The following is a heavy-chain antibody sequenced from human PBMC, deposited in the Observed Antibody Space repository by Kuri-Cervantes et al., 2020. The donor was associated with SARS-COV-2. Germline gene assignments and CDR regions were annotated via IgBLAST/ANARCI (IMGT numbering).Heavy chain of an antibody. V-gene: IGHV4-39*07. CDR1: GCSISSNSYY. J-gene: IGHJ4*02. CDR2: IYYSGSN. CDR3: APRSYGRFDY. D-gene: IGHD5-18*01. Sequence: AGTRSLTCTVSGCSISSNSYYWGWIRQPPGKGLEWIRSIYYSGSNYYNPSLKSRVTISVDTSKTQFYLTLSSVTASDTAVYYCAPRSYGRFDYWGQATLITVSS.